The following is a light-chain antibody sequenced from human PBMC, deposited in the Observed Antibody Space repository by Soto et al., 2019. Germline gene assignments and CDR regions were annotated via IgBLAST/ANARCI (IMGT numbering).Light chain of an antibody. CDR1: SSDVGSYYL. J-gene: IGLJ1*01. V-gene: IGLV2-23*01. CDR3: CSYAGRSTFV. Sequence: QSAVTQLASVSGAPGQSISITCIGNSSDVGSYYLVSWFQQHPGKVPKLMIYEGHKRSSGVPNRFSASKSGNTASLTISGLQAEDEADYYCCSYAGRSTFVFGTGTKVTVL. CDR2: EGH.